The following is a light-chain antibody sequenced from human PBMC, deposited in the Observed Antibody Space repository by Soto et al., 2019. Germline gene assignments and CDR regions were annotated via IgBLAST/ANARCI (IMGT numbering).Light chain of an antibody. V-gene: IGKV1-39*01. CDR2: GTS. Sequence: DLQMTQSPSALSASVGDRVTITCRASQTTTNYLNWYQKKPGKAPKLLIYGTSSLESEVSSRFSGSGSGTEFTLTIRNVQPEDFATYYCQQSHSTPTYTFGQGTKLEIK. CDR1: QTTTNY. CDR3: QQSHSTPTYT. J-gene: IGKJ2*01.